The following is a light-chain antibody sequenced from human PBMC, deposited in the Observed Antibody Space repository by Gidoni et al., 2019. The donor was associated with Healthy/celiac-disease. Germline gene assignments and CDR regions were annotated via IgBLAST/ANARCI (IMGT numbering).Light chain of an antibody. V-gene: IGKV3-20*01. J-gene: IGKJ4*01. CDR1: QSVSSSY. CDR3: QQYGSSPLT. CDR2: GAS. Sequence: EIVLTQSTGTLSLSPGERPTLSCRASQSVSSSYLAWYQQKPGQAPRLLIYGASSRATGIPDRFSGSGSGTDFTLTISRLEPEDVAVYYCQQYGSSPLTFGGGTKVEIK.